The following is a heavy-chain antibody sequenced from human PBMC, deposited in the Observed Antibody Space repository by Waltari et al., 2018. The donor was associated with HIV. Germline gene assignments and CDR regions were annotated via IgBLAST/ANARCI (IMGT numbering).Heavy chain of an antibody. J-gene: IGHJ4*02. V-gene: IGHV4-39*01. CDR2: IYYSGTT. D-gene: IGHD1-26*01. CDR1: GGSISSSSYY. Sequence: QLQLQESGPGLVKPSETLSLTCTVSGGSISSSSYYWGWIRQPPRKGLEWIGSIYYSGTTYYNPSLKSRVTISVDTSKNQFSLKLSSVTAADTAMYYCARRSGTPGPRFDYWGQGTLVTVSS. CDR3: ARRSGTPGPRFDY.